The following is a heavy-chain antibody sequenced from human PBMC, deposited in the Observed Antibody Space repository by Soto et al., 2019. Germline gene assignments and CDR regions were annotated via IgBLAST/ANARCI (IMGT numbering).Heavy chain of an antibody. Sequence: GGFLRLSCAASGFTFTNHYMSWVRRAAGEGLQWVANINQGGDVKNYVDSVKGRFTISRDNAKNSVSLQMDSLRAEDTAVYFCVRGRDWFDPWGQGTLVTVSS. V-gene: IGHV3-7*04. CDR1: GFTFTNHY. J-gene: IGHJ5*02. CDR3: VRGRDWFDP. CDR2: INQGGDVK.